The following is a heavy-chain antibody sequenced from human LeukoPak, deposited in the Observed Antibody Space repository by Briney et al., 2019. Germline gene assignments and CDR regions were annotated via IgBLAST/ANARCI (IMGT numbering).Heavy chain of an antibody. D-gene: IGHD3-10*01. J-gene: IGHJ4*02. CDR2: IYYSGST. CDR1: GGSISSSSYY. Sequence: SETLSLTCTVSGGSISSSSYYWGWIRQPPGKGLEWIGYIYYSGSTNYNPSLKSRVTISVDTSKNQFSLKLSSVTAADTAVYYCATARSGSYAFDYWGQGTLVTVSS. V-gene: IGHV4-61*05. CDR3: ATARSGSYAFDY.